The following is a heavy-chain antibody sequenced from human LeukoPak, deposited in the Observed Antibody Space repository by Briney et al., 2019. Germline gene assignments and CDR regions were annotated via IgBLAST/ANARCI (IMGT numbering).Heavy chain of an antibody. CDR1: GGSFSGYY. CDR2: INHSGST. Sequence: SETLSLTCAVYGGSFSGYYWSWIRQPPGKGLEWIGEINHSGSTNYNPSLKSRVSISLDKSKNQFSLRLSSVTAADTAVYYCARGRWLGAGRSFDYWGQGILVTVSS. D-gene: IGHD4/OR15-4a*01. J-gene: IGHJ4*02. CDR3: ARGRWLGAGRSFDY. V-gene: IGHV4-34*01.